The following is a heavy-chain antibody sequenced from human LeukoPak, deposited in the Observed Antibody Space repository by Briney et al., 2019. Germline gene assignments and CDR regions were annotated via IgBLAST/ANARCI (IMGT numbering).Heavy chain of an antibody. CDR1: GGSISSYY. D-gene: IGHD3-9*01. CDR2: IYYSGST. Sequence: PSETLSLTCTVSGGSISSYYWSWIRQPPGKGLEWIGYIYYSGSTNYNPSLKSRVTISVDTSKNQFSLKLSSMTAADTAVYYCTTVLVTRGYDAFDIWGQGTMVTVSS. CDR3: TTVLVTRGYDAFDI. J-gene: IGHJ3*02. V-gene: IGHV4-59*12.